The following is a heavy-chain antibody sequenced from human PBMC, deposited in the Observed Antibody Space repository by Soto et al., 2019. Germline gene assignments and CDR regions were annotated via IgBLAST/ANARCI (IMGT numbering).Heavy chain of an antibody. CDR3: ASRQPDYYYYGMDV. Sequence: ASVKVSCKASGGTFSSYAISWVRQAPGQGLEWMGGIIPIFGTANYAQKFQGRVTITADESTSTAYMELSSLRSEDTAVYYCASRQPDYYYYGMDVWGQGTTVTVSS. CDR2: IIPIFGTA. D-gene: IGHD6-13*01. CDR1: GGTFSSYA. V-gene: IGHV1-69*13. J-gene: IGHJ6*02.